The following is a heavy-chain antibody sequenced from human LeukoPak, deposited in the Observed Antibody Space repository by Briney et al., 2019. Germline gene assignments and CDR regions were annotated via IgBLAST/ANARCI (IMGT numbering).Heavy chain of an antibody. V-gene: IGHV4-34*01. D-gene: IGHD3-16*01. CDR3: ARDGGLARANWFDP. CDR1: GGSFSGYY. Sequence: SETLSLTCAVYGGSFSGYYCSWIRQPPGKGLEWRGEINHSGSTNYNPSLKSRFTISVDTSKNQFSLKLSSVPAADTAVYYCARDGGLARANWFDPWGQGTLVTVSS. J-gene: IGHJ5*02. CDR2: INHSGST.